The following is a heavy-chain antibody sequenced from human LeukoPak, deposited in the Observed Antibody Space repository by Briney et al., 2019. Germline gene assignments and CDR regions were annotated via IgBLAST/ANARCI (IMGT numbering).Heavy chain of an antibody. V-gene: IGHV4-59*01. CDR1: GASMSSNY. CDR3: ARGDPSVFDY. Sequence: PSETLSLTCNVSGASMSSNYWSWIRQPPGKGLEWIGYIYYSGNTHYNPSLKSRVTISIDTSKNQFSLRLSSVTAADTAVYYCARGDPSVFDYWGQGTLVTVS. J-gene: IGHJ4*02. CDR2: IYYSGNT.